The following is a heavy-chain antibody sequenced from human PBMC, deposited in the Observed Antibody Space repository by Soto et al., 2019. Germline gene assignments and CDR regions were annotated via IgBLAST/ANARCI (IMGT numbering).Heavy chain of an antibody. Sequence: RASVKVSCKASGYTFSTYALHWVRQAPGQGLEWMGWINGGNGHTRYSQKFKDRVTISRDTPASTAYMELSGLRSEDTAVYYCARGKGMEENYHYYGMQVLGQGTTVNVSS. CDR3: ARGKGMEENYHYYGMQV. V-gene: IGHV1-3*01. CDR1: GYTFSTYA. D-gene: IGHD1-1*01. CDR2: INGGNGHT. J-gene: IGHJ6*01.